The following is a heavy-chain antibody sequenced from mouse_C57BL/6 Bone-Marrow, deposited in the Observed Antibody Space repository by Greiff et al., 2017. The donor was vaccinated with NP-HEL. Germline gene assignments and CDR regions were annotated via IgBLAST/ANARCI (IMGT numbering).Heavy chain of an antibody. Sequence: QVQLQQPGAELFLPCASVKLSCKASFSTFPLSFLPFFPPLPFPFLSFLFSLAPSSLSTNYNQKLKGKATLTVDKSSSTAYMQLSSLTSEDSAVYYCASYANAFDYWGQGTTLTVSS. CDR1: FSTFPLSF. V-gene: IGHV1-69*01. D-gene: IGHD1-1*01. J-gene: IGHJ2*01. CDR2: LAPSSLST. CDR3: ASYANAFDY.